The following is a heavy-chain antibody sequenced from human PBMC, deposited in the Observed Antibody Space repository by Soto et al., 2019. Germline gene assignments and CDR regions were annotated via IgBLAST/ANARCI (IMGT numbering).Heavy chain of an antibody. J-gene: IGHJ4*02. CDR1: AFTFRSYT. CDR3: ARDMDSSYFPPPYYYDS. Sequence: QVQLVESGGGVVQPGRSLRLSCAASAFTFRSYTMHWVRQAPGKGLEWVATISYDGSKTNYADSVRGRFTISRDNSESTLFLQMDSLRPEDTAVYSCARDMDSSYFPPPYYYDSWGQGTLVTVSS. V-gene: IGHV3-30*04. CDR2: ISYDGSKT. D-gene: IGHD3-10*01.